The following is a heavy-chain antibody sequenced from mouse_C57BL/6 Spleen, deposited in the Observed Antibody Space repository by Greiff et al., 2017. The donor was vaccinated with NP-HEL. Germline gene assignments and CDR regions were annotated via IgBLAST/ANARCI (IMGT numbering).Heavy chain of an antibody. CDR1: GYTFTSYW. CDR3: ARSGLRRGDYFDY. CDR2: IYPSDSET. Sequence: QVQLKQPGAELVRPGSSVKLSCKASGYTFTSYWMDWVKQRPGQGLEWIGNIYPSDSETHYNQKFKDKATLTVDKSSSTAYMQLSSLTSEDSAVYYCARSGLRRGDYFDYWGQGTTLTVSS. D-gene: IGHD2-4*01. J-gene: IGHJ2*01. V-gene: IGHV1-61*01.